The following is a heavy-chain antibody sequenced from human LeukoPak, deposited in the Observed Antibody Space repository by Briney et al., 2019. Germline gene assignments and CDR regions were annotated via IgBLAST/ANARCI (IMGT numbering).Heavy chain of an antibody. CDR3: AKDLPAWGYDILTGYRKTSPMDV. CDR2: ISYDGSNK. Sequence: GGSLRLSCAASGFTFSSYAMHWVRQAPGTGLEWVAVISYDGSNKYYADSVKGRFTISRDNSKNTLYLQMNSLRAEDTAVYYCAKDLPAWGYDILTGYRKTSPMDVWGKGTTVTVSS. V-gene: IGHV3-30*04. D-gene: IGHD3-9*01. CDR1: GFTFSSYA. J-gene: IGHJ6*04.